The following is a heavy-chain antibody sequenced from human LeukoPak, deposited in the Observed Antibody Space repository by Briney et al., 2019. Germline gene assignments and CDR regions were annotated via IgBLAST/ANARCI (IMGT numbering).Heavy chain of an antibody. D-gene: IGHD2-2*01. CDR2: ISSSSSYI. CDR3: ARDRVPVTIARSDAFDF. V-gene: IGHV3-21*01. Sequence: GGSLRLSCAASGFTFSSYSMNWVRQAPGKGLEWVSSISSSSSYIYYADSVKGRFTISRDNAKNSLYLQMNSLRAEDTAVYYCARDRVPVTIARSDAFDFWGQGTVVTVSS. CDR1: GFTFSSYS. J-gene: IGHJ3*01.